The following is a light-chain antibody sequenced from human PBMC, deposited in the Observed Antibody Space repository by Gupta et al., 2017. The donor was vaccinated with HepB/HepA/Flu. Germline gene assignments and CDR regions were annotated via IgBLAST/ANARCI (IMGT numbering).Light chain of an antibody. CDR1: ESIGTN. V-gene: IGKV3-15*01. Sequence: EIVMTQSPATLSVSPRTRVTLSCRASESIGTNLAWYQQKPGQSPRLLVYDAFTTASGVPARFRASGSETEFTLTIIGLQSEDFAFSYCQQYKRPLTFGGGTKVEIK. J-gene: IGKJ4*01. CDR3: QQYKRPLT. CDR2: DAF.